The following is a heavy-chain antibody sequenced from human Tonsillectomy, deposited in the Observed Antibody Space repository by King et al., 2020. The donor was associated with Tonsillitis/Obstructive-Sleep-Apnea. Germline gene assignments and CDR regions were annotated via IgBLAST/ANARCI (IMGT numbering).Heavy chain of an antibody. CDR3: ARVWEYYSGGKCNDS. D-gene: IGHD2-15*01. V-gene: IGHV1-18*01. J-gene: IGHJ4*02. CDR2: VSAYNGNA. Sequence: QLVQSGGEMKEPGASVKVSCKPSGYTFTSYGVSWVRQAPGQGLEWMGWVSAYNGNAEYAQKFQGRVTMTTDASTSTAYMDLRSLRPDDTAVYYCARVWEYYSGGKCNDSWGQGSLVTVSS. CDR1: GYTFTSYG.